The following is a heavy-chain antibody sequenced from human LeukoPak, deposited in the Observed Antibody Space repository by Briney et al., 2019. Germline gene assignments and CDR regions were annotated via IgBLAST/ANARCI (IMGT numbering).Heavy chain of an antibody. D-gene: IGHD6-13*01. CDR3: AKDHGSSDWYYFDY. J-gene: IGHJ4*02. CDR1: GFTFSSYA. Sequence: GGSLRLSCAASGFTFSSYAMHWVRQAPGKGLEWVAFIHYDGSNNYYADSVKGRFTISRDNSRNTLYLQMNTLRADDTAVYYCAKDHGSSDWYYFDYWGQGTLVTVSS. V-gene: IGHV3-30*02. CDR2: IHYDGSNN.